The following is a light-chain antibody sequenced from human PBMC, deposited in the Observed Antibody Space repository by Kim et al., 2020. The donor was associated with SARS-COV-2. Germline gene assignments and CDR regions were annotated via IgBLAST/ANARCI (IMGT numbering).Light chain of an antibody. CDR2: GPS. Sequence: PGERATLSCKVSESVTGNFLAWYQQKPGQPPRLLIYGPSNRATGIPDRFTGSRSGTDFTLTISSLEPEDFAVYYCQQYGYARWTFGPGTKVDIK. CDR1: ESVTGNF. CDR3: QQYGYARWT. J-gene: IGKJ1*01. V-gene: IGKV3-20*01.